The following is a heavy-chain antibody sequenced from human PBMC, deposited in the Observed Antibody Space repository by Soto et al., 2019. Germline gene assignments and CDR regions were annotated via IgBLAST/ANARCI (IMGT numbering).Heavy chain of an antibody. V-gene: IGHV4-34*01. D-gene: IGHD6-19*01. CDR3: AVRAFSSGWYSFFDY. J-gene: IGHJ4*02. CDR2: INHSGST. CDR1: GGSFSGYY. Sequence: QVQLQQWGAGLLKPSETLSLTCAVYGGSFSGYYWSWIRQPPGKGLEWIGEINHSGSTNYNPSLKSRVPISVDTSKNQFSLKLSSVTAADTAVYYCAVRAFSSGWYSFFDYWGQGTLVTVSS.